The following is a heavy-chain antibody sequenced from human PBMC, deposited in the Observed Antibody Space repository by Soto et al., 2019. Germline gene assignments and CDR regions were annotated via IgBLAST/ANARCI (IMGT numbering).Heavy chain of an antibody. CDR2: ISYDGSNR. V-gene: IGHV3-30*18. Sequence: SLRLSCGASGFTCIRFGMHWVRPTPGKGLEWVAVISYDGSNRFYADSVKGRFTISRDNSKNTLYLQMNSLRPEDTAVYYCAKDLYGSETYTYYCGMDVWGQGTTVTVSS. D-gene: IGHD3-10*01. J-gene: IGHJ6*02. CDR1: GFTCIRFG. CDR3: AKDLYGSETYTYYCGMDV.